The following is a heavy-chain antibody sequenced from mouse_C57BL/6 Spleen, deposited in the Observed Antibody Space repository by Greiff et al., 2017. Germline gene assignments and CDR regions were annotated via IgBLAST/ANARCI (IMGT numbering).Heavy chain of an antibody. CDR3: ARPLTTVVPFDV. D-gene: IGHD1-1*01. CDR1: GYAFSSSW. CDR2: IYPGDGDT. J-gene: IGHJ1*03. V-gene: IGHV1-82*01. Sequence: VMLVESGPELVKPGASVKISCKASGYAFSSSWMNWVKQRPGKGLEWIGRIYPGDGDTNYNGKFKGKATLTADKSSSTAYMQLSSLTSEDSAVYFCARPLTTVVPFDVWGTGTTVTVSS.